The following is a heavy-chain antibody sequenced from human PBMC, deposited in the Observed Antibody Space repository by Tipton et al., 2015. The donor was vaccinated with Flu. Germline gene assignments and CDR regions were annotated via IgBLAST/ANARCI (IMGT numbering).Heavy chain of an antibody. J-gene: IGHJ4*02. CDR1: GFTFGNYA. CDR3: AKGQGGVSVIRGGGAVDY. Sequence: SLRLSCAASGFTFGNYAMSWVRQAPERGLEWVSTISGSGGSTSYADSVKGRFTISRDNSKNTLFLQMNSLRAEDTAVYFCAKGQGGVSVIRGGGAVDYWGQGTLVTVSS. CDR2: ISGSGGST. V-gene: IGHV3-23*01. D-gene: IGHD2-21*01.